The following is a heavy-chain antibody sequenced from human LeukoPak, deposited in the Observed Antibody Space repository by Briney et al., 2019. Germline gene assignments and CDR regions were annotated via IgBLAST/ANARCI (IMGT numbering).Heavy chain of an antibody. V-gene: IGHV1-69*04. CDR2: IIPILGIA. Sequence: SVKVSCKASGGTFSSYAISWVRQAPGQGLEWMGRIIPILGIANYAQKFQGRVTITADKSTSTAYMELSSLRSEDTAVYYCARGTTVTTFGYWGQGTLVTVSS. CDR3: ARGTTVTTFGY. J-gene: IGHJ4*02. CDR1: GGTFSSYA. D-gene: IGHD4-17*01.